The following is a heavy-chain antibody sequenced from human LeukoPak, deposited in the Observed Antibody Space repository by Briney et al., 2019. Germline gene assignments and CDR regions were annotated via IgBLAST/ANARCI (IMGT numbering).Heavy chain of an antibody. Sequence: PGGSLRLSCAASGFTFSSYWMSWVRQAPGKGLEWVANIKQDGSEKYYVDSVKGRFTISRDNAKNSLYLQMNSLRAEDTAVYYCARAPRITIFGVVIRGVSFDYWGQGTLVTVSS. J-gene: IGHJ4*02. CDR2: IKQDGSEK. CDR3: ARAPRITIFGVVIRGVSFDY. V-gene: IGHV3-7*01. D-gene: IGHD3-3*01. CDR1: GFTFSSYW.